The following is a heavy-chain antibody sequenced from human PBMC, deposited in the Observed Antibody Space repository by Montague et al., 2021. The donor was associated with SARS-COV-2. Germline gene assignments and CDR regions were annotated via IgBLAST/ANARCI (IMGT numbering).Heavy chain of an antibody. CDR2: IWYDESNK. V-gene: IGHV3-33*01. CDR1: GFTFNSYG. CDR3: ARDPSCCSRFGEFGY. J-gene: IGHJ4*02. Sequence: SLRLSCAAPGFTFNSYGMHWVRQAPGKGLEWVAVIWYDESNKYYADSVKGRFTISRDNSKNTLYLQMNSLRAEDTAVYYCARDPSCCSRFGEFGYWGQGTLVTVSS. D-gene: IGHD3-10*01.